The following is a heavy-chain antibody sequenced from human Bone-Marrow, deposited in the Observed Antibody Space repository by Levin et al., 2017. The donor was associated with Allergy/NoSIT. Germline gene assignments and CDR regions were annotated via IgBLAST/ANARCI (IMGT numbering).Heavy chain of an antibody. CDR3: VRNSASTPGLSMDG. V-gene: IGHV3-30*03. Sequence: GESLKISCAASGFNFEVYGIHWVRQAPGKGLEWVSIISYDGSEKYFADSVKGRFTISRDNAKNTVSLQMNSLRNEDTALYYCVRNSASTPGLSMDGWGQGTMVTVSS. CDR2: ISYDGSEK. D-gene: IGHD3-10*01. J-gene: IGHJ6*02. CDR1: GFNFEVYG.